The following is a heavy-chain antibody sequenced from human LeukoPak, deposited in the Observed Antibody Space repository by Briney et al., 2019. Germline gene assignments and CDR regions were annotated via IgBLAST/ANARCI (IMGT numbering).Heavy chain of an antibody. CDR3: AKDALRGDDAFDI. V-gene: IGHV3-30*18. CDR1: GFTFSSYG. D-gene: IGHD3-10*01. J-gene: IGHJ3*02. Sequence: PGGSLRLSCAASGFTFSSYGMHWVRQAPGKGLEWVAVISYDGSNKYYADSVKGRFTISRDNSKNTLYLQMNSLRAEDTAVYYCAKDALRGDDAFDIWGQGIMVTVSS. CDR2: ISYDGSNK.